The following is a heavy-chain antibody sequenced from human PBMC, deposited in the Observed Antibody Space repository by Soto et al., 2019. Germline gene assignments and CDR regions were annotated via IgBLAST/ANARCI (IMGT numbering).Heavy chain of an antibody. CDR1: GFTFSSYG. CDR3: ARSKGDGYSIDHYYYYGMDV. D-gene: IGHD2-15*01. J-gene: IGHJ6*02. V-gene: IGHV3-33*01. Sequence: PGGSVRLSXAASGFTFSSYGMHWVRQAPGKGLEWVAVIWYDGSNKYYADSVKGRFTISRDNSKNTLYLQMNSLRAEDTAVYYCARSKGDGYSIDHYYYYGMDVWGQGTTVTVSS. CDR2: IWYDGSNK.